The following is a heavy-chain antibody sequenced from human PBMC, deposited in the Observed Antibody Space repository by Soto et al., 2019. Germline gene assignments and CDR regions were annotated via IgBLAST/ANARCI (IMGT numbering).Heavy chain of an antibody. V-gene: IGHV1-18*01. Sequence: QVQLVQSGAEVKKPGASVKVSCKASGYTFTSYGISWVRQAPGQGLEWMGWISAYNGNTNYAQKLQGRVTMTTDTSTSTAYMELRSLRSDVTAGYYCARDEWSLITVTTGFDYWGQGTLVTVSS. CDR3: ARDEWSLITVTTGFDY. CDR1: GYTFTSYG. D-gene: IGHD4-17*01. J-gene: IGHJ4*02. CDR2: ISAYNGNT.